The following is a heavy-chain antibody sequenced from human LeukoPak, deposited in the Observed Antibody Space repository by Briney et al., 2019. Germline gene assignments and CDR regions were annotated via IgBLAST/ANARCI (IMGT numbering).Heavy chain of an antibody. CDR3: ARAWAYYDFWSGYYYFDY. V-gene: IGHV3-7*01. CDR2: IKQDGSEK. D-gene: IGHD3-3*01. CDR1: GFTFSSYW. J-gene: IGHJ4*02. Sequence: PGGSLRLSCAASGFTFSSYWMSWVRQAPGKGLEWVANIKQDGSEKYYVDSVKGRFTISRDNAKNSLYLQMNSLRAEDTAVYYCARAWAYYDFWSGYYYFDYWGQGTLVTVSS.